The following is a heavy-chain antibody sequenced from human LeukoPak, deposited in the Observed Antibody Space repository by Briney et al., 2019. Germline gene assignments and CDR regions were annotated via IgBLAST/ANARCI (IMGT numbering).Heavy chain of an antibody. CDR1: GGSISNTNW. V-gene: IGHV4-4*02. CDR2: VNLQGST. Sequence: SETLSLTCGVSGGSISNTNWWTWVRQPPGKGLEWIGEVNLQGSTNYNPSLKSRVTISVDTSKNQFSLKPSSVTAADTAVYYCATPNSGKSDYWGQGTLVTVSS. J-gene: IGHJ4*02. D-gene: IGHD4-23*01. CDR3: ATPNSGKSDY.